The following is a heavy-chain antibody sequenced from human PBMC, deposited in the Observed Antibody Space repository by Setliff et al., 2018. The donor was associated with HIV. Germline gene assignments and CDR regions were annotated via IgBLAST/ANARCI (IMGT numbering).Heavy chain of an antibody. D-gene: IGHD6-19*01. V-gene: IGHV4-39*07. CDR1: GGSINSSTYY. CDR3: AMAVADKGVYYLDY. Sequence: SETLSLTCTVSGGSINSSTYYWGWIRQPPGKGLECIGTIYYSGSTYYNPSLKSRVTISVDKSKNQFSLKLTSVTAADTAVYYCAMAVADKGVYYLDYWGRGTLVTVSS. CDR2: IYYSGST. J-gene: IGHJ4*02.